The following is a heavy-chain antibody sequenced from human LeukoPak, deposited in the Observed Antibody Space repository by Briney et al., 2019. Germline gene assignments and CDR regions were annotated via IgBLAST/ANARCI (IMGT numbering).Heavy chain of an antibody. CDR3: ARMSGIAVAAIWISYFDY. V-gene: IGHV3-7*03. CDR2: IKQDGSEK. Sequence: GGSLGLSCAASGFTFGAYYMTWVRQAPGKGLEWVANIKQDGSEKYYVDSVKGRFTISRDNANNSLYLQMNSLRAEDTAVYYCARMSGIAVAAIWISYFDYWGQGTLVTVSS. D-gene: IGHD6-19*01. CDR1: GFTFGAYY. J-gene: IGHJ4*02.